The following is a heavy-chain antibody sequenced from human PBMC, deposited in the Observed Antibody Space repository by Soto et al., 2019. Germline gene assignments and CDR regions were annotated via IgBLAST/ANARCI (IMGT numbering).Heavy chain of an antibody. CDR3: TRAYDFWSGYSKWGYYYGMDV. D-gene: IGHD3-3*01. Sequence: GGSLRLSCTASGFTFGDYAMSWFRQAPGKGLEWVGFIRSKAYGGTTEYAASVKGRFTISRDDSKSIAYLQMNSLKTEDTAVYYCTRAYDFWSGYSKWGYYYGMDVWGQGTTVTVSS. J-gene: IGHJ6*02. CDR1: GFTFGDYA. CDR2: IRSKAYGGTT. V-gene: IGHV3-49*03.